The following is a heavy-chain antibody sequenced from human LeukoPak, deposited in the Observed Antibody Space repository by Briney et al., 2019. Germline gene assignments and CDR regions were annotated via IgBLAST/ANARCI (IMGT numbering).Heavy chain of an antibody. CDR1: GGSVSSGDYY. J-gene: IGHJ4*02. CDR2: IYYSGST. V-gene: IGHV4-30-4*01. CDR3: VRAGPITQIDY. Sequence: SETLSLTCTVSGGSVSSGDYYWSWIRQPPGKGLEWIGYIYYSGSTYYNPSLKSRVTISVDTSKNQFSLKLSSVTAADTAVYYCVRAGPITQIDYWGQGTLVTVSS. D-gene: IGHD3-10*01.